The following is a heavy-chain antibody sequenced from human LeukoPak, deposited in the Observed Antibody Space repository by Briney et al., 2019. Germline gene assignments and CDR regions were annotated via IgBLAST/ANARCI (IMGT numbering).Heavy chain of an antibody. V-gene: IGHV4-59*01. J-gene: IGHJ5*02. D-gene: IGHD6-13*01. CDR2: IYYSGST. CDR1: GGSISSYY. CDR3: AGGSSSLDGGYFDP. Sequence: PSETLSLTCTVSGGSISSYYWSWIRQPPGKGLEWIGYIYYSGSTNYNPSLKSRVTISVDTSKNQFSLKLSSVTAADTAVYYCAGGSSSLDGGYFDPWGQGTLVTVSS.